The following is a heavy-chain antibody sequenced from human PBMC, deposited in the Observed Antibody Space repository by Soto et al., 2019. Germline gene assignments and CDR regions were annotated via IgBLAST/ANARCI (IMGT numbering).Heavy chain of an antibody. J-gene: IGHJ4*02. CDR3: LRDIFGVVIFDS. V-gene: IGHV3-64D*06. D-gene: IGHD3-3*01. CDR1: GFSFSNSA. Sequence: GSLRLSCSASGFSFSNSAMHWVRQAPGKRLEYVSAISTNGRSTYYADSVKGRFTISRDNSKNTVHLQMSSLRAEDTALYYCLRDIFGVVIFDSWGQGTPVTVSS. CDR2: ISTNGRST.